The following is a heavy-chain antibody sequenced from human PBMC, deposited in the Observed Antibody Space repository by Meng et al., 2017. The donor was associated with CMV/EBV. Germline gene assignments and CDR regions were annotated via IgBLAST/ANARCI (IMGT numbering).Heavy chain of an antibody. Sequence: QVLLGQAGAEVKRPGASVKVSCKGSGYTFSGYYMHWVRQAPGQGLEWMGWINPNSGGTNYAQKFQGRVTMTRDTSISTAYMELSRLRSDDTAVYYCARTPSYSGSQRPFDYWGQGTLVTVSS. D-gene: IGHD1-26*01. V-gene: IGHV1-2*02. CDR2: INPNSGGT. CDR1: GYTFSGYY. CDR3: ARTPSYSGSQRPFDY. J-gene: IGHJ4*02.